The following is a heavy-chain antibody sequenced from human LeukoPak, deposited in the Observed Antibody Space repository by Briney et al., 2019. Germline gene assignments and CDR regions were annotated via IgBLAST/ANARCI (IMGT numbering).Heavy chain of an antibody. CDR2: IYYSGST. Sequence: PSETLSLTCTVSGGSISSYYWGWIRQPPGKGLEWIGSIYYSGSTYYNPSLKSRVTISVDTSKNQFSLQLTSVTATDTAVYYCARLSHLGGFDPWGQGTLVTVSS. CDR1: GGSISSYY. D-gene: IGHD3-16*01. J-gene: IGHJ5*02. V-gene: IGHV4-39*01. CDR3: ARLSHLGGFDP.